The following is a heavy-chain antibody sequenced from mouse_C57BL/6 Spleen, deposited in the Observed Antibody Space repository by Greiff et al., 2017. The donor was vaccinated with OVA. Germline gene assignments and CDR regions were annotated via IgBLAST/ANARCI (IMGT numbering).Heavy chain of an antibody. V-gene: IGHV5-16*01. CDR1: GFTFSDYY. J-gene: IGHJ2*01. D-gene: IGHD2-4*01. CDR3: ARGENYDHYVDY. CDR2: INYDGSST. Sequence: EVQLQESEGGLVQPGSSMKLSCTASGFTFSDYYMAWVRQVPEKGLEWVANINYDGSSTYYLDSLKSRFIISRDNAKNILYLQMSSLKSEDTATYDCARGENYDHYVDYWGQGTTLTVSS.